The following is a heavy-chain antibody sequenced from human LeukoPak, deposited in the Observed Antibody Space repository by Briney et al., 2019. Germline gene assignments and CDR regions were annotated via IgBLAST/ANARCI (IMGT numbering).Heavy chain of an antibody. Sequence: SETLSLTCTVSGGSISSYYWSWIRQPPGKGLEWIGYIYYSGSTNCNPSLKSRVTISVDTSKNQFSLKLSPVTAADTAVYYCARGTAMVTGIDYWGQGTLVTVSS. J-gene: IGHJ4*02. CDR1: GGSISSYY. CDR3: ARGTAMVTGIDY. V-gene: IGHV4-59*01. D-gene: IGHD5-18*01. CDR2: IYYSGST.